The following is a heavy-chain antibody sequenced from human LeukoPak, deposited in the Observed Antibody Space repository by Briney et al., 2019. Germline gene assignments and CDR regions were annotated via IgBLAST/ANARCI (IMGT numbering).Heavy chain of an antibody. J-gene: IGHJ4*02. CDR2: IIPLLNMI. V-gene: IGHV1-69*04. D-gene: IGHD2-8*01. CDR3: ASGVAGPDY. CDR1: GGTFSSDA. Sequence: ASVKVSCKASGGTFSSDAINWVRQAPGQGLEWMGRIIPLLNMINYAQKFKGRVTFSADKSTSTAYVEMSSLRSEDTALYYCASGVAGPDYWGQGTLASVSS.